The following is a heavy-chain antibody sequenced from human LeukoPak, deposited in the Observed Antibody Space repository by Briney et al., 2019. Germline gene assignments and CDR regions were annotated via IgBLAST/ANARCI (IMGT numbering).Heavy chain of an antibody. J-gene: IGHJ6*03. V-gene: IGHV3-30*18. CDR1: GFTFSSYG. CDR3: AKTASYYYYMDV. Sequence: PGGSLRLSCAASGFTFSSYGMHWVRQAPGKGLEWVAVISYDGSNKYYADSVKGRFTISRDNSKNTLYLQMNSLRAEDTAVYHCAKTASYYYYMDVWGKGTTVTVSS. CDR2: ISYDGSNK.